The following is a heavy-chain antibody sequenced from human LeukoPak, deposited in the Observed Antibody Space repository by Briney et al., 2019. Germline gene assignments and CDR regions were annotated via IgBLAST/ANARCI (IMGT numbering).Heavy chain of an antibody. CDR1: GFVSSNYL. Sequence: GGSLRLSCGASGFVSSNYLMSWVRQAPGKGLEWVAMIKEDGSEKYYVDSVKGRFTISRDNAKNSLFLQMSSLRAEDTAVYYCARDRRAADGYDAFDIWGQGTMVTVSS. J-gene: IGHJ3*02. CDR3: ARDRRAADGYDAFDI. CDR2: IKEDGSEK. V-gene: IGHV3-7*01. D-gene: IGHD6-13*01.